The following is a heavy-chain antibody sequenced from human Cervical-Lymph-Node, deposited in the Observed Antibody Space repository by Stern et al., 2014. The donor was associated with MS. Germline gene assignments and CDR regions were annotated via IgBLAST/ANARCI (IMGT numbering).Heavy chain of an antibody. CDR2: IRSKPYGGTT. J-gene: IGHJ5*02. D-gene: IGHD3-22*01. Sequence: EVQLVESGGGLVQPGRSLRLSCTTSGFTFADYAVSWFRQAPGKGLEWVGFIRSKPYGGTTECSASVEGTVAISRDDFRGIAYLQMNSLKTEDTAVYFCARSTVVDPFDPWGQGTRVTVSS. V-gene: IGHV3-49*03. CDR3: ARSTVVDPFDP. CDR1: GFTFADYA.